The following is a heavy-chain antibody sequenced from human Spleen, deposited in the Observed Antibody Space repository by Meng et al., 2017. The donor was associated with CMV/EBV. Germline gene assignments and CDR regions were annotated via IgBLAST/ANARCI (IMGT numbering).Heavy chain of an antibody. CDR2: IIHTGST. CDR3: ARGRGYCSGGNCYSAYHGMDV. CDR1: GGSFSGYY. V-gene: IGHV4-34*01. D-gene: IGHD2-15*01. Sequence: SETLSLTCAVYGGSFSGYYWTWIRQPPGKGLEWFGEIIHTGSTNYNPSLKSRVTISVDTSKNQFSLNLSSVTAADTAMYYCARGRGYCSGGNCYSAYHGMDVWGQGTTVAVFS. J-gene: IGHJ6*02.